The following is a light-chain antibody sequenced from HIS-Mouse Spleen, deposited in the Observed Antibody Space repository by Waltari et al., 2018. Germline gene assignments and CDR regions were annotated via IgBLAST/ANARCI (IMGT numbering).Light chain of an antibody. J-gene: IGLJ2*01. CDR1: SSDVGSYNL. CDR2: EGS. CDR3: CSYAGSSTFEV. Sequence: QSALTQPASVSGSPGQSITISCTGTSSDVGSYNLFPWYQQHPGKAPKLMIYEGSKRPSGVSNRFSGSKSGNTASPTISGLQAEDEADYYCCSYAGSSTFEVFGGGTKLTVL. V-gene: IGLV2-23*03.